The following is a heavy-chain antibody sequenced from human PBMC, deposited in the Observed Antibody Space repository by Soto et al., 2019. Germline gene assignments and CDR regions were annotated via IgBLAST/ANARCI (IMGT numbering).Heavy chain of an antibody. D-gene: IGHD3-16*02. J-gene: IGHJ4*02. CDR2: ISGSGGST. V-gene: IGHV3-23*01. Sequence: EVQLLESGGGLVQPGGSLRLSCAASGFTFSSYAMSWVRQAPGKGLEWVSAISGSGGSTYYADSVKGRFTISRDNSKNTLYLQMNSLRAEDTAVYYCAKDPITFGGVIAQPVDYWGQGTLVTVSS. CDR1: GFTFSSYA. CDR3: AKDPITFGGVIAQPVDY.